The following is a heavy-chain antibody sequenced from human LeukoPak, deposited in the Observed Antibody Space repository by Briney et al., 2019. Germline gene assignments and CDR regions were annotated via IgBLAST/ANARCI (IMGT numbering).Heavy chain of an antibody. V-gene: IGHV1-46*01. CDR3: AREESGGYFDY. J-gene: IGHJ4*02. D-gene: IGHD2-8*02. CDR1: AFTLANNY. Sequence: SGKPSCKAAAFTLANNYMHWVRHPPEQGSEWMGLINPSGSNTNYAQKFRGRVTMTRDTSATTVYMELSSLRSEDTAVYYCAREESGGYFDYGGQGTLVTVSS. CDR2: INPSGSNT.